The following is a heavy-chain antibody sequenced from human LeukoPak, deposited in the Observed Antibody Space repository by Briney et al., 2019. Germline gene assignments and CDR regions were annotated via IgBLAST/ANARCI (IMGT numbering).Heavy chain of an antibody. CDR1: GGSISSYY. CDR2: IYYSGST. D-gene: IGHD2-2*01. CDR3: ATLLPAAYFDF. J-gene: IGHJ4*02. V-gene: IGHV4-59*08. Sequence: TSETPSLTCTVSGGSISSYYWSWIRQPPGKGLEWIGYIYYSGSTNYNPSLKSRVTISVDTSKNQFSLKLSSVTAADTAVYYCATLLPAAYFDFWGQGTLVTVSS.